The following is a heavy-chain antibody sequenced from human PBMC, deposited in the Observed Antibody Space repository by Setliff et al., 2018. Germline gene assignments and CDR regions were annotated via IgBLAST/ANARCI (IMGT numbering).Heavy chain of an antibody. CDR3: ATEKFPGDWGDY. D-gene: IGHD2-21*01. CDR1: GYTFTSYG. V-gene: IGHV1-18*01. J-gene: IGHJ4*02. CDR2: ISVYNGKT. Sequence: GASVKVSCKASGYTFTSYGFSWVRQAPGQGLEWMGWISVYNGKTKYAQKFQGRVTMTTDTSTRTAYMEVTSLRSDDPAVYYCATEKFPGDWGDYWGQGTLVTVSS.